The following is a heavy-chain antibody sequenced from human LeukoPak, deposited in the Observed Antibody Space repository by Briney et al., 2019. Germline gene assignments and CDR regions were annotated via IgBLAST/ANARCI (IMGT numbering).Heavy chain of an antibody. Sequence: GGSLRLSCAGSGFSFGSYAMSWVRQAPGKGLEWVSTISGRGDSPNYADSVKGRFTISRDISKNTLYLQMNSLRAEDTALYYCAKSGLNRFDYWGQGTLVTVSS. V-gene: IGHV3-23*01. CDR2: ISGRGDSP. CDR3: AKSGLNRFDY. J-gene: IGHJ4*02. D-gene: IGHD2-15*01. CDR1: GFSFGSYA.